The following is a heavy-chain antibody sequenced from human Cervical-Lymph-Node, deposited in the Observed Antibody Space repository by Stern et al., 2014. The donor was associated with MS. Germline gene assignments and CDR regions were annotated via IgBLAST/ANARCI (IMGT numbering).Heavy chain of an antibody. CDR3: ARSPRTFGGVAFTFDI. D-gene: IGHD3-16*01. V-gene: IGHV1-69*01. Sequence: VQLLESGAEVKKSGSSVKVSCKASGGSFSSYPITWVRQAPGQGLEWMGGIIPIFDIANYAQKFPGRVTITADEATTTAYMELSSLRSDDTAVYYCARSPRTFGGVAFTFDIWGQGTMVTVSS. J-gene: IGHJ3*02. CDR2: IIPIFDIA. CDR1: GGSFSSYP.